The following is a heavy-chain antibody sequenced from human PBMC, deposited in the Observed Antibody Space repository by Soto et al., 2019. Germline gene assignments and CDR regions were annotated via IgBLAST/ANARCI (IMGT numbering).Heavy chain of an antibody. Sequence: TSETLSLTCAVYGGSFSGYYWSWIRQPPGKGLEWIGEINHSGSTNYNPSLKSRVTISVDTSKNQFSLKLSSVTAADTAVYYCARDRGSYQHYYYYYGMDVWGQGTTVTVSS. CDR1: GGSFSGYY. J-gene: IGHJ6*02. CDR3: ARDRGSYQHYYYYYGMDV. V-gene: IGHV4-34*09. CDR2: INHSGST. D-gene: IGHD1-26*01.